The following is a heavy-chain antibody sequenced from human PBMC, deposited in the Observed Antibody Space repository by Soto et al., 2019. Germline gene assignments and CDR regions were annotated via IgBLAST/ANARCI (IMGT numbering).Heavy chain of an antibody. Sequence: GVSLSLSSAASGIPLLHACMTGVRQAPGTRQEWVGRIKSKADGATTEYGSTVKDRFIISRDDSENTLDLQMNSLKTEDTAVYYCALPRPWSHGYGHWGQG. J-gene: IGHJ4*02. CDR1: GIPLLHAC. CDR2: IKSKADGATT. D-gene: IGHD5-18*01. CDR3: ALPRPWSHGYGH. V-gene: IGHV3-15*01.